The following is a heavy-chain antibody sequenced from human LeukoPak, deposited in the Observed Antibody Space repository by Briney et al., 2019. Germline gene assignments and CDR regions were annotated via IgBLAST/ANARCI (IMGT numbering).Heavy chain of an antibody. V-gene: IGHV3-11*01. D-gene: IGHD3-9*01. CDR3: ARDRKGLLTGYSGSGHDAFDI. Sequence: GGSLRLSCAASGFTFSDYYMSWIRQAPGKGLEWVSYISSSGSTIYYADSVKGRFTISRDNAKNSLYLQMNSLRAEDTAVYYCARDRKGLLTGYSGSGHDAFDIWGQGTMVTVSS. CDR2: ISSSGSTI. J-gene: IGHJ3*02. CDR1: GFTFSDYY.